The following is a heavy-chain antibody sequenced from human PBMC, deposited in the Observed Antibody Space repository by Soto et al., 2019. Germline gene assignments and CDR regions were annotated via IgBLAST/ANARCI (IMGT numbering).Heavy chain of an antibody. V-gene: IGHV1-2*02. CDR1: GYTFTGYI. CDR2: INPNTVRR. D-gene: IGHD2-2*01. Sequence: SGKLSCTASGYTFTGYILHWARQAPAPGLAWLRWINPNTVRRGYAQKFQSRDTLTMDTSINTLYMETSPLRSHDTAVYYCERDAGGTYCPSTSCLDWYFDPWGRGTLVTVSS. CDR3: ERDAGGTYCPSTSCLDWYFDP. J-gene: IGHJ2*01.